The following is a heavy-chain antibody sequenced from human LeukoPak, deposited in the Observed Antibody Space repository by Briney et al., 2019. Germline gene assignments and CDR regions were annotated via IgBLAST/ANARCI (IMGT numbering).Heavy chain of an antibody. CDR2: ISYDGSNK. CDR1: GFTFSSYG. Sequence: PGGSLRLSCAASGFTFSSYGMHWVRRAPGKGLEWVAVISYDGSNKYYADSVKGRFTISRDNSKNTLYLQMNSLRAEDTAVYYCAKDSGYSDYWGQGTLVTVSS. V-gene: IGHV3-30*18. D-gene: IGHD3-22*01. CDR3: AKDSGYSDY. J-gene: IGHJ4*02.